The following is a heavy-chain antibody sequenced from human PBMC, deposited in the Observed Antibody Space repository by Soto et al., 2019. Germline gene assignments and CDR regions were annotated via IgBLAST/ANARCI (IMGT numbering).Heavy chain of an antibody. CDR2: ISAHNGNT. D-gene: IGHD1-26*01. V-gene: IGHV1-18*01. Sequence: QAQLVQSGPEVKKPGASVKVSCKGSGYIFTSYGIAWVRQAPGQGLEWMGWISAHNGNTEYAQKFQGRVTVTRDTSTSTAYLELRSLRSDDTALYYCARGSYGDYWGQGALVTVSS. CDR3: ARGSYGDY. CDR1: GYIFTSYG. J-gene: IGHJ4*02.